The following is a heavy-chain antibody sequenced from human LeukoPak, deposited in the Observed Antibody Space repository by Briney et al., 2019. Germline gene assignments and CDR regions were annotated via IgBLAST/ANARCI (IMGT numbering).Heavy chain of an antibody. J-gene: IGHJ4*02. Sequence: GGSLRLSCAASGFAFSSYAMNWVRQAPGKGLEWVAYIKVDGTDKYYLDSVEGRFTISRDNAKNSLYLQMNRLRAEDTAVYYCTTIGGLGTDDYWGQGTLVTVSS. D-gene: IGHD7-27*01. V-gene: IGHV3-7*01. CDR1: GFAFSSYA. CDR3: TTIGGLGTDDY. CDR2: IKVDGTDK.